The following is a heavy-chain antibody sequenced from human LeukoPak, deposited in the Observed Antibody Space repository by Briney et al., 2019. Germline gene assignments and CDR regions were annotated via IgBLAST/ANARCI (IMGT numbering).Heavy chain of an antibody. CDR2: IYYSGST. CDR3: ARVGDGYIYFDY. V-gene: IGHV4-30-4*08. J-gene: IGHJ4*02. CDR1: GGSFSGYY. Sequence: PSETLSLTCAVYGGSFSGYYWSWIRQPPGKGLEWIGYIYYSGSTYYNPSLKSRVTISVDTSKNQFSLKLSSVTAADTAVYYCARVGDGYIYFDYWGQGTLVTVSS. D-gene: IGHD5-24*01.